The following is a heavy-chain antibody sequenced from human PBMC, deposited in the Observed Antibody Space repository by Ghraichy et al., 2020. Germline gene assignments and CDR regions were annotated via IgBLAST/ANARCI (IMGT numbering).Heavy chain of an antibody. J-gene: IGHJ4*02. CDR1: GGSFSGYY. V-gene: IGHV4-34*01. D-gene: IGHD4-23*01. CDR2: INHSGST. Sequence: SETLSLTCAVYGGSFSGYYWSWIRQPPGKGLEWIGEINHSGSTNYNPSLKSRVTISVDTSKNQFSLKLSSVTAADTAVYYCARSATVVTPYYFDYWGQGTLVTVSS. CDR3: ARSATVVTPYYFDY.